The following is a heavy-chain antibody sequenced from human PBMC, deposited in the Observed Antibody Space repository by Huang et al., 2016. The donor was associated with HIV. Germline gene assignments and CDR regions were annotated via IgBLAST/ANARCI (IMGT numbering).Heavy chain of an antibody. J-gene: IGHJ4*02. CDR1: GYNFMNYW. CDR3: ARRESSPSAFDS. CDR2: IYAGDSDI. D-gene: IGHD2-2*01. V-gene: IGHV5-51*01. Sequence: EVQLVPSGAEVKKPGESLKISCKGSGYNFMNYWIGWVRQMPGKGLEWMGIIYAGDSDIRYRPSFQGQVTISADKFISTAYLHLSSLKTSDTAIYYCARRESSPSAFDSWGQGTRVTVSS.